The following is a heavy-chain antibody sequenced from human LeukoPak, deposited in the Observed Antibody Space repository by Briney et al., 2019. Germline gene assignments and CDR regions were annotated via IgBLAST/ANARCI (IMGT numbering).Heavy chain of an antibody. V-gene: IGHV3-23*01. CDR2: ISGSGDRT. CDR1: GFTFNSYA. Sequence: GGSLRLSCAASGFTFNSYAMSWVRQAPGKGLEWVSAISGSGDRTFYADSVKGRITISRDNSKNTLYLQMNSLRAEDTAVYYCARGGTYYYYMDVWGKGTTVTVSS. CDR3: ARGGTYYYYMDV. J-gene: IGHJ6*03.